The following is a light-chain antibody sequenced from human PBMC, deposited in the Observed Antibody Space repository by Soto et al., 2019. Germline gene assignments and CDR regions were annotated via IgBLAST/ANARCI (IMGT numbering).Light chain of an antibody. CDR2: EVT. J-gene: IGLJ3*02. V-gene: IGLV2-14*01. CDR3: SSYVRSSSSWV. Sequence: QSVLTQPASVSGSPGQSITISCTGTSSDVGNFNYVSWYQLHPGKPPKLMIYEVTNRPSGVSDRFSGSKSGNTASLPVSGLQAEDEGDYYCSSYVRSSSSWVFGGGTKVTVL. CDR1: SSDVGNFNY.